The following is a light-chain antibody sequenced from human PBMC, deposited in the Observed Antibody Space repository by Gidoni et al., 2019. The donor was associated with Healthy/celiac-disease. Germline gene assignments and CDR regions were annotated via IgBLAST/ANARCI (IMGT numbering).Light chain of an antibody. CDR3: QQYNNWPPTWT. CDR2: GAS. CDR1: QSVSSN. Sequence: EIVMTQSPATLSVSPGERATLSCRASQSVSSNLAWYQQKPGQAPRLLIYGASTRATCIPARFSGSGSGTEFTLTISSLQSEDFAVYYCQQYNNWPPTWTFGQGIKVEIK. V-gene: IGKV3-15*01. J-gene: IGKJ1*01.